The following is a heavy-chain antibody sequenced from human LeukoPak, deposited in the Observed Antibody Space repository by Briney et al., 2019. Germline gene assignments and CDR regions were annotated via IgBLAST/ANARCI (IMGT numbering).Heavy chain of an antibody. CDR3: VKGRDRGIEVADDFDY. CDR1: GFTFSMYS. Sequence: GGSLRLSCEASGFTFSMYSMAWVRQAPGKGLEWVSVINDRGGYIQDADSVKGRFTISRDNSQNTLFLQMNSLRDEDTAVYYCVKGRDRGIEVADDFDYWGQGTLVTVSS. J-gene: IGHJ4*02. D-gene: IGHD6-19*01. CDR2: INDRGGYI. V-gene: IGHV3-23*01.